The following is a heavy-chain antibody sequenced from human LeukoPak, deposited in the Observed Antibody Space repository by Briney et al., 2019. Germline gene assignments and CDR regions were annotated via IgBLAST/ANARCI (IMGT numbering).Heavy chain of an antibody. J-gene: IGHJ6*02. Sequence: QPGGSLRLSCAASGFTVSRNYMSWVRQAPGKGLEWVSAIYSGDTTYYADSVKGRFSISRDSSKDTLYLQMNSLSPEDTAVYYCARAPTTVVRGVIIGHYGMDVWGQGTTVTVSS. CDR1: GFTVSRNY. V-gene: IGHV3-66*01. CDR2: IYSGDTT. D-gene: IGHD3-10*01. CDR3: ARAPTTVVRGVIIGHYGMDV.